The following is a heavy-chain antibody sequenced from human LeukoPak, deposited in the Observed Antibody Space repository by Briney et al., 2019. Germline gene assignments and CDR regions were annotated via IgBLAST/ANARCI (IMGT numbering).Heavy chain of an antibody. CDR3: ARSVIAVAATAYDY. Sequence: ASVPVSCKASGYTFSSYGIGWVRQAPGQRPEWLGWVSAFNGNSNYAPKFQGRVTVTTDTSTNTAYMELRSLRSDDTAVYYCARSVIAVAATAYDYWGQGTLVTVSS. D-gene: IGHD6-19*01. V-gene: IGHV1-18*04. CDR2: VSAFNGNS. CDR1: GYTFSSYG. J-gene: IGHJ4*02.